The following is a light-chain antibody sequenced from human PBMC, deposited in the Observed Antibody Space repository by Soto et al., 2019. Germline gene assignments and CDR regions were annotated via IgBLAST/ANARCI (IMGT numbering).Light chain of an antibody. CDR3: QQYGSSPFT. CDR2: NAA. CDR1: QSVSNSF. J-gene: IGKJ3*01. Sequence: EIVLTQFPGTLSLSPGERVTLSCRASQSVSNSFLAWYQQKPGQAPRLLIYNAASRAGGIPDRFRGSGSGTDFTITISRLEPEDFAVYYCQQYGSSPFTFGPGTKVEIK. V-gene: IGKV3-20*01.